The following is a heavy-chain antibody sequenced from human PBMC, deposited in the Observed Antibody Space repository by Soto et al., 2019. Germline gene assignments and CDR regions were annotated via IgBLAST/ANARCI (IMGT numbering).Heavy chain of an antibody. CDR3: AKVRYSSPMGYYYGMDV. D-gene: IGHD6-19*01. J-gene: IGHJ6*02. CDR1: GFTFSGSA. Sequence: GGSLRLSCAASGFTFSGSAMHWVRQASGKGLEWVGRIRSKANSYATAYAASVKGRFTISRDDSKNTAYLQMNSLKTEDTAVYYCAKVRYSSPMGYYYGMDVWGQGTTVTVSS. CDR2: IRSKANSYAT. V-gene: IGHV3-73*01.